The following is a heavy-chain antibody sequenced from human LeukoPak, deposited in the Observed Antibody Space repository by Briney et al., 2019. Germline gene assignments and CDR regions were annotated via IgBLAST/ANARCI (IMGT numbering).Heavy chain of an antibody. CDR3: AKDRPEFTSGWFLGGFDY. CDR1: GFTFSSFG. D-gene: IGHD6-19*01. J-gene: IGHJ4*02. CDR2: IRYDGSNG. V-gene: IGHV3-30*02. Sequence: PGGSLRLSCEASGFTFSSFGMHWVRQAPGKGLEWVALIRYDGSNGLYVDSVRGRFTLSRDNSKNTLYLQMNSLRPDDTAIYYCAKDRPEFTSGWFLGGFDYWGQGALVTVSS.